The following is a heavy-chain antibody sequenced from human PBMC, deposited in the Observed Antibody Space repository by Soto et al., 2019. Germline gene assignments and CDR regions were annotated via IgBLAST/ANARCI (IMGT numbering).Heavy chain of an antibody. CDR2: MYTSGST. CDR3: ARVGMIGSVLGSWFDP. Sequence: SETLSLTCSVSGGSINSYYCSWSRQPAGKALEWIGRMYTSGSTDYNPSLKSRVTMSLDTSKNQFSLTLSSVTAADTAVYYCARVGMIGSVLGSWFDPWGQGTLVTVSS. CDR1: GGSINSYY. J-gene: IGHJ5*02. V-gene: IGHV4-4*07. D-gene: IGHD3-9*01.